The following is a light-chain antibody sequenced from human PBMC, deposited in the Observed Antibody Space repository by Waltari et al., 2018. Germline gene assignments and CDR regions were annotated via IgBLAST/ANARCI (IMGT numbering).Light chain of an antibody. CDR1: QSVSRS. CDR3: QHYVRLPGT. J-gene: IGKJ1*01. Sequence: EIVLTQSPGTLSLSPGERATLSCRASQSVSRSLAWYQQKSGQAPRPLIYGASSRATGVPERFSVSESGTDFSLTISRLEPEDFAVYYCQHYVRLPGTFGQGTKVEIK. V-gene: IGKV3-20*01. CDR2: GAS.